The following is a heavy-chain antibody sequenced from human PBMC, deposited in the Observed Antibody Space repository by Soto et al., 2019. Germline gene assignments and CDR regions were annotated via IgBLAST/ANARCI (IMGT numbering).Heavy chain of an antibody. D-gene: IGHD1-26*01. CDR1: GFTFNSYA. CDR2: ISGSGGST. CDR3: AKDRRGSYYYYYYYGMDV. J-gene: IGHJ6*02. V-gene: IGHV3-23*01. Sequence: WGSLRLSCAASGFTFNSYAMSWVRQAPGKGLEWVSAISGSGGSTYYADSVKGRFTISRDNSKNTLYLQMNSLRAEDTAVYYCAKDRRGSYYYYYYYGMDVWGQGTTVTVSS.